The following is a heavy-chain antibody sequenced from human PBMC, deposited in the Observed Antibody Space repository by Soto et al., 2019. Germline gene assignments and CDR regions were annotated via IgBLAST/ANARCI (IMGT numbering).Heavy chain of an antibody. D-gene: IGHD2-2*01. J-gene: IGHJ4*02. Sequence: PSETLSLTCTVSGGSISSGDYYWSWIRQPPGKGLEWIGYIYYSGSTYYNPSLKSRVTISVDTSKNQFSLKLSAVTAADTAVYYCDRVRRGMPFDYWGQGTLVTVSS. V-gene: IGHV4-30-4*01. CDR2: IYYSGST. CDR3: DRVRRGMPFDY. CDR1: GGSISSGDYY.